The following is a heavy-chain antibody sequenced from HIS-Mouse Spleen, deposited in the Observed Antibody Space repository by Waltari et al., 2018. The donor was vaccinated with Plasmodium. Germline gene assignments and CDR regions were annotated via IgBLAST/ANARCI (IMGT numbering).Heavy chain of an antibody. V-gene: IGHV4-39*07. D-gene: IGHD6-13*01. CDR2: IYYSGST. J-gene: IGHJ4*02. CDR3: ARDGRLGAAAGTFFDY. CDR1: GGSISSSSYY. Sequence: QLQLQESGPGLVKPSETLSLTCTVSGGSISSSSYYWGWIRQPPGKGLEWIGIIYYSGSTYYNPALKSRVTISVDTSKNQFSLKLSSVTAADTAVYYCARDGRLGAAAGTFFDYWGQGTLVTVSS.